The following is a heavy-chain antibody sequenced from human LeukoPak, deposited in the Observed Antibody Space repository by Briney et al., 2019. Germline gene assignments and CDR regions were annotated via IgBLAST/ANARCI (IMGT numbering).Heavy chain of an antibody. D-gene: IGHD6-13*01. CDR1: GFTVSSNY. CDR3: ARDQQQLGWFDP. V-gene: IGHV3-66*01. CDR2: IYSGGST. J-gene: IGHJ5*02. Sequence: GGSLRLSCAASGFTVSSNYMSWVRQAPGKGLEWASVIYSGGSTYYADSVKGRFTISRDNSKNTLYLQMNSLRAEDTAVYYCARDQQQLGWFDPWGQGTLVTVSS.